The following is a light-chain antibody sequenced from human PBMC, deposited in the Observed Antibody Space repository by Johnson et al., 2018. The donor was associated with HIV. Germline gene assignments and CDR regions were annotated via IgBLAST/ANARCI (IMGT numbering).Light chain of an antibody. CDR2: ENN. Sequence: SVLTQSPSVSAAPGQKVTISCSGSTSNIGNNYVSWYQHLPGTAPKLLICENNKRPSGIPDRFSGSKSGTSATLGITGLQTGDEADYYCGTWDSSLSAHYVFGTGTKITVL. CDR3: GTWDSSLSAHYV. J-gene: IGLJ1*01. V-gene: IGLV1-51*02. CDR1: TSNIGNNY.